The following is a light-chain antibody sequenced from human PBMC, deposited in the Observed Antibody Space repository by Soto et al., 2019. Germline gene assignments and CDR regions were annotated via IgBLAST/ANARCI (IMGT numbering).Light chain of an antibody. CDR1: QSISNY. V-gene: IGKV1-39*01. CDR3: QQSYSTPWT. CDR2: AAS. J-gene: IGKJ1*01. Sequence: DIQMTQSPSSLSASVGDRVTITCRARQSISNYLNWYQQKPGKAPKVLIYAASNLQSGVPSTFNGSASGTDFTLSISSLQPEDFATYYCQQSYSTPWTFGQGTKVDIK.